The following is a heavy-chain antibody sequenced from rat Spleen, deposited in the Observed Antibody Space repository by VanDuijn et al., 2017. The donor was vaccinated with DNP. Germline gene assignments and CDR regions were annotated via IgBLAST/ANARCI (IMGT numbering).Heavy chain of an antibody. CDR3: ARTATSAMDA. D-gene: IGHD1-11*01. CDR1: GFTFSNYW. Sequence: EVQLVESGGDLVQPGRSLKLSCVASGFTFSNYWMYWIRQAPGKGLEWIASIKTNGGGTYYPDSVKGRFTISRDNAKSTLYLQMDSLRSEDTATYYCARTATSAMDAWGQGTSVTVSS. V-gene: IGHV5-31*01. CDR2: IKTNGGGT. J-gene: IGHJ4*01.